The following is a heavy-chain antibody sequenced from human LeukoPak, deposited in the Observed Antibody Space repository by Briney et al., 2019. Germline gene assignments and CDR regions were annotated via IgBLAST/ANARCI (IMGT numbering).Heavy chain of an antibody. CDR1: GYTCTDYY. CDR2: INPNSGGT. CDR3: ARDAVQLAFDP. J-gene: IGHJ5*02. V-gene: IGHV1-2*02. D-gene: IGHD1-1*01. Sequence: ASVKVSCKASGYTCTDYYINWVRQAPGQGLEWMGWINPNSGGTNYAQKFQGRVTMTTDTSTSTAYMELRSLRSDDTAVYYCARDAVQLAFDPWGQGTLVTVSS.